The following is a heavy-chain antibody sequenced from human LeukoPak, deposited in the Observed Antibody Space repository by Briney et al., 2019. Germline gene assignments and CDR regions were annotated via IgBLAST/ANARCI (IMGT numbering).Heavy chain of an antibody. D-gene: IGHD5-24*01. V-gene: IGHV4-59*01. CDR2: IYYSGST. CDR3: ARVSARDGYNLDY. CDR1: GGSISSYY. Sequence: KSSETLSPTCTVSGGSISSYYWSWIRQPPGKGLEWIGYIYYSGSTNYNPSLKSRVTISVDTSKNQFSLKLSSVTAADTAVYYCARVSARDGYNLDYWGQGTLVTVSS. J-gene: IGHJ4*02.